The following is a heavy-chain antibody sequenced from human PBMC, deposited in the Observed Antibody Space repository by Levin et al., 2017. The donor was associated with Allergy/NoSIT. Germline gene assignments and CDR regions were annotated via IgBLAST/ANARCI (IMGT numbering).Heavy chain of an antibody. V-gene: IGHV4-39*07. D-gene: IGHD3-22*01. CDR2: IYYSGST. Sequence: PSETLSLTCTVSGGSISSSSYYWGWIRQPPGKGLEWIGSIYYSGSTYYNPSLKSRVTISVDTSKNQFSLKLSSVTAADTAVYYCARDRPYSNDYDSSGYYPFDYWGQGTLVTVSS. CDR1: GGSISSSSYY. J-gene: IGHJ4*02. CDR3: ARDRPYSNDYDSSGYYPFDY.